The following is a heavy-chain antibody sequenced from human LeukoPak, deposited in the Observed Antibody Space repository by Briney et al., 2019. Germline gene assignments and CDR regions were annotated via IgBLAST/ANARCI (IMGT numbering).Heavy chain of an antibody. Sequence: PSETLSLTCTVSGDPMNDYYWSWIRQPPGKGLEWIGYIFYSGSTDYNPSLKSRVSISLDTSKKQFSLKLTSLTAADTAVYYCARDGTVATNWFDPWGQGTLVTVSS. V-gene: IGHV4-59*01. CDR2: IFYSGST. J-gene: IGHJ5*02. CDR3: ARDGTVATNWFDP. CDR1: GDPMNDYY. D-gene: IGHD5-12*01.